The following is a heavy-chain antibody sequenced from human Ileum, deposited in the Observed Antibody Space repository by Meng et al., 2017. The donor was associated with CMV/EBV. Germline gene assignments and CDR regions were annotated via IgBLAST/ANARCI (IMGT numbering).Heavy chain of an antibody. V-gene: IGHV3-30*02. Sequence: GGSLRLSCAASGFTFSSYGMHWVRQAPGKGLEWVAFIRYDGSNKYYADSVKGRFTISRDNSKNTLYLQMNSLRAEDTAVYYCAKESLNWNYQVPTHAFDIWGQGTMVTVSS. CDR2: IRYDGSNK. CDR1: GFTFSSYG. D-gene: IGHD1-7*01. CDR3: AKESLNWNYQVPTHAFDI. J-gene: IGHJ3*02.